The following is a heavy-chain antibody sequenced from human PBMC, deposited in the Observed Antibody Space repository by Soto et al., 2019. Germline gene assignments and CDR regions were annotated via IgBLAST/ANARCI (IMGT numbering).Heavy chain of an antibody. V-gene: IGHV2-5*01. J-gene: IGHJ4*02. CDR3: AHRVTEGSSPCFDY. CDR2: IYWNDDK. D-gene: IGHD6-6*01. CDR1: GFSLSTSGVG. Sequence: SGPTLVKPTQTLTLTCTFSGFSLSTSGVGVGWIRQPPGKALEWLALIYWNDDKRSSPSLKSRLTITKDTPKNQVVLTMTNMDPVDTATYYCAHRVTEGSSPCFDYWGQGTLVTVSS.